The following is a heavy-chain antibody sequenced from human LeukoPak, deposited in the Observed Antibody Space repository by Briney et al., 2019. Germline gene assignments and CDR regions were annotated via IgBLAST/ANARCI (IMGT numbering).Heavy chain of an antibody. D-gene: IGHD1-26*01. CDR1: GGSISSYY. Sequence: PSETLSLTCTVSGGSISSYYWSWIRQPPGKGLEWIGYIYYSGSTNYNPSLKSRVTISVDTSKYQFSLRLSSVTAADTAVYYCARDPGVGAPDWGQGTLVTVSS. CDR3: ARDPGVGAPD. CDR2: IYYSGST. V-gene: IGHV4-59*01. J-gene: IGHJ4*02.